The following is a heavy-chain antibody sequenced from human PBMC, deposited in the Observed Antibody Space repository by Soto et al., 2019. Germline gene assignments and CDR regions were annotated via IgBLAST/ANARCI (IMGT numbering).Heavy chain of an antibody. CDR3: AKGGYCTNGVCYDASDY. V-gene: IGHV3-23*01. Sequence: AGGSLRLSCAASGFTFSSYAMSWVRQAPGKGLEWVSAISGSGGSTYYADSVKGRFTISRDNSKNTLYLQMNSLRAEDTAEYYCAKGGYCTNGVCYDASDYWGQGTLVTVSS. CDR1: GFTFSSYA. J-gene: IGHJ4*02. D-gene: IGHD2-8*01. CDR2: ISGSGGST.